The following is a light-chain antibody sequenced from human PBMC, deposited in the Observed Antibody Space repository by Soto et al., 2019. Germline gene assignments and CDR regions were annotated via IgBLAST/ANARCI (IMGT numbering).Light chain of an antibody. V-gene: IGLV2-8*01. J-gene: IGLJ1*01. CDR1: SSDVGGYNY. Sequence: QSALTQPPSASGSPGQSVTISCTGTSSDVGGYNYVSWYQQHPGKAPKVMIYDVNKRPSGVPDRFSGSKSGNTASLTVSGLQDEDEAAYYCSSHAGSDNTFVFGTGTKLTVL. CDR3: SSHAGSDNTFV. CDR2: DVN.